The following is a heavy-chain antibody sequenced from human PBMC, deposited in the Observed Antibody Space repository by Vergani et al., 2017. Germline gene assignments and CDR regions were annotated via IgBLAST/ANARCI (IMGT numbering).Heavy chain of an antibody. CDR2: SNHSGST. Sequence: QVQLQQWGAGLLKPSETLSLTCAVYGGSFSGYYWSWIRQPPGKGLEWIGESNHSGSTNYNPSLKSRVTISVDTSKNQFSLKLSSVTAADTAVYYCARGPPRWVPSRREGWNGYFDYWGQGTLVTVSS. D-gene: IGHD1-1*01. J-gene: IGHJ4*02. CDR3: ARGPPRWVPSRREGWNGYFDY. CDR1: GGSFSGYY. V-gene: IGHV4-34*01.